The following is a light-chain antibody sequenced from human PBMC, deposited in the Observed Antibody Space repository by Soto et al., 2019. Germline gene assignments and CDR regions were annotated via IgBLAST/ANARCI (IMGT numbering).Light chain of an antibody. CDR2: DVS. V-gene: IGLV2-14*01. CDR3: SSYTSSNTLV. Sequence: QSVLTQPASVSGSPGQSITISCTGTSSDVGGYNYVSWYQQHPGKAPKLMIYDVSNRPSGVSNRFSGSKSGNTASLTSSGLQAEDEADYYCSSYTSSNTLVFGGGTKLTVL. J-gene: IGLJ2*01. CDR1: SSDVGGYNY.